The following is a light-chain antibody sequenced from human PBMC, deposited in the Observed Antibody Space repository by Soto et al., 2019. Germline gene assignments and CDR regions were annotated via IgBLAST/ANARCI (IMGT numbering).Light chain of an antibody. Sequence: QAVMTQEPSLTVSPGGTVTLTCGSSTGAVTSGHYPYWFQQKPGQAPRTLIYDTSNKYSWTPARFSGSLLGGEAALTLSGAQPEDEADYYCLLSYTDEKVFGTGTKVTVL. CDR1: TGAVTSGHY. V-gene: IGLV7-46*01. CDR2: DTS. CDR3: LLSYTDEKV. J-gene: IGLJ1*01.